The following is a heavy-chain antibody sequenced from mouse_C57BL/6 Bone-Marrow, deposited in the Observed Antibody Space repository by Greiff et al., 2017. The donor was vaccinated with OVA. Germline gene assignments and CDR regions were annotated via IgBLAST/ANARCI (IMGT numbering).Heavy chain of an antibody. Sequence: QVQLQQSGAELARPGASVKLSCKASGYTFTSYGISWVKQRTGQGLEWIGEIYPRSGNTYYNEKFKGKATLTADKSSSTAYMELRSLTSEDSAVYVCARPLYGSSPPFAYWGQGTLVTVSA. CDR1: GYTFTSYG. J-gene: IGHJ3*01. CDR3: ARPLYGSSPPFAY. V-gene: IGHV1-81*01. CDR2: IYPRSGNT. D-gene: IGHD1-1*01.